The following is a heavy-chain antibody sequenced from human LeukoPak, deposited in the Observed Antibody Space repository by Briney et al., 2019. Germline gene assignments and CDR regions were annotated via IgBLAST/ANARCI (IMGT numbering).Heavy chain of an antibody. V-gene: IGHV3-21*04. CDR2: ITSSSSYI. CDR1: GFTFSSYS. CDR3: AKGRRIVIPDANPVDYSYYMDF. Sequence: GGSLRLSCAASGFTFSSYSMNWVRQAPGKGLQWVSSITSSSSYIYYADSVKGRFTISRDNAKNSLYLQMNSLRDEDTAVYFCAKGRRIVIPDANPVDYSYYMDFWGNGTTVTVSS. J-gene: IGHJ6*03. D-gene: IGHD2/OR15-2a*01.